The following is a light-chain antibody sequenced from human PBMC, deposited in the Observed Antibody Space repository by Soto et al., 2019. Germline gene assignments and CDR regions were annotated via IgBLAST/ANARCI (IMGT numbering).Light chain of an antibody. V-gene: IGLV4-69*01. CDR2: LNSDGSH. CDR1: SGHSSYA. J-gene: IGLJ2*01. CDR3: QTWGTGIQV. Sequence: QLVLTQSPSASASLGASVKLTCTLRSGHSSYAIAWHQQQPEKGPRYLMKLNSDGSHSKGDGIPDRFSGSSSGAERYLTISCLQSEDEADYYCQTWGTGIQVFGGETQLTVL.